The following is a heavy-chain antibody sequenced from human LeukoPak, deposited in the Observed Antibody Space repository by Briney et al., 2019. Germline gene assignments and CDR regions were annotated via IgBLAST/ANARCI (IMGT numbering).Heavy chain of an antibody. CDR2: ISGSSGII. CDR3: ARDGGYSGYDADC. V-gene: IGHV3-48*01. J-gene: IGHJ4*02. Sequence: GGSLRLSCAASGFTFNTYTMNWVRQAPGKGLEWVSYISGSSGIIDYADSVRGRFTISRDNAKNSLYLQMNSLRAEDTAVYYCARDGGYSGYDADCWGQGTLVTVSS. D-gene: IGHD5-12*01. CDR1: GFTFNTYT.